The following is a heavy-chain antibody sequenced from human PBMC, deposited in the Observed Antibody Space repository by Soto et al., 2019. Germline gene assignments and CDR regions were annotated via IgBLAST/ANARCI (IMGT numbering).Heavy chain of an antibody. CDR3: ASPIAVAGNWYFDL. D-gene: IGHD6-19*01. CDR2: IYYSGST. J-gene: IGHJ2*01. CDR1: GGSISSSSYY. Sequence: QLQLQESGPGLVKPSETLSLTCTVSGGSISSSSYYWGWIRQPPGKGLEWIGSIYYSGSTYYNPSLKSRVTISVDTSKTQFTLKLSSVTAADTAVYYCASPIAVAGNWYFDLWGRGTLVTVSS. V-gene: IGHV4-39*01.